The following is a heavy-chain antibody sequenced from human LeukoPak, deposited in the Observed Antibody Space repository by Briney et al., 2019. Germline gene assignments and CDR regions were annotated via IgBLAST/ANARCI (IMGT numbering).Heavy chain of an antibody. CDR2: IDAGNGNT. V-gene: IGHV1-3*01. J-gene: IGHJ3*02. Sequence: ASVKVSCKASGYTFTSYAMHWVRQAPEQRLEWMGWIDAGNGNTKYSQKFQGRVTITRDTSASTAYMELSSLRSEDTAVYYCARESLFGSYYVRAFGIWGQGTMVTVSS. CDR1: GYTFTSYA. CDR3: ARESLFGSYYVRAFGI. D-gene: IGHD1-26*01.